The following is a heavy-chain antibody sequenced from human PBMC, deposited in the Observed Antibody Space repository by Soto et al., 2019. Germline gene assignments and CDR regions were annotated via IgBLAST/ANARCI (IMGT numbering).Heavy chain of an antibody. CDR2: MNPNSGNT. V-gene: IGHV1-8*01. Sequence: ASVKVSCKAPGYTFTSYDINWVRQATGQGLEWMGWMNPNSGNTGYAQKFQGRVTMTRNTSISTAYMELSSLRSEDTAVYYCARGVGVRGVIIPTYYYYYMDVWGKGTTVTVSS. D-gene: IGHD3-10*01. CDR1: GYTFTSYD. J-gene: IGHJ6*03. CDR3: ARGVGVRGVIIPTYYYYYMDV.